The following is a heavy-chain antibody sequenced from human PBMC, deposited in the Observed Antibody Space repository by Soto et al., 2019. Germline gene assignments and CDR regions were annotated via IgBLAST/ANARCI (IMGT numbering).Heavy chain of an antibody. CDR2: IYHSGST. Sequence: SETLSLTCTVSGGSISSSSYYWGWIRQPPGKGLEWIGTIYHSGSTYYKPSLKSRVTISVDTSKNQFSLKLSSVTAADTAVYYCARSMVRGVIFRSRYFDYWGQGTLVTVSS. D-gene: IGHD3-10*01. CDR1: GGSISSSSYY. V-gene: IGHV4-39*01. CDR3: ARSMVRGVIFRSRYFDY. J-gene: IGHJ4*02.